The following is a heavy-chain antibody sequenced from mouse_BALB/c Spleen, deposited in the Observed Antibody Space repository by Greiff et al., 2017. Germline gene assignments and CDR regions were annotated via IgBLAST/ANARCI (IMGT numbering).Heavy chain of an antibody. CDR1: GYTFTDYE. CDR2: IDPETGGT. CDR3: KRAGFAY. Sequence: VQLQQSGAELVRPGASVTLSCKASGYTFTDYEMHWVKQTPVHGLEWIGAIDPETGGTAYNQKFKGKATLTADKSSSTAYMELRSLTSEDSAVYCCKRAGFAYWGQGTLVTVSA. J-gene: IGHJ3*01. V-gene: IGHV1-15*01.